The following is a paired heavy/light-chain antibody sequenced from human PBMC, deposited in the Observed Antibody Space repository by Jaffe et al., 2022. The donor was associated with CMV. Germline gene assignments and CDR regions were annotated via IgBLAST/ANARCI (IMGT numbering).Light chain of an antibody. CDR2: QIS. Sequence: DIVMTQTPLSSPVTLGQPASISCRSSQSLVNSDGNTYLSWLQQRPGQPPRLLIYQISRRFSGVPDRFSGSGAGTDFTLKISRVEAEDVGVYYCMQATQFPWTFGQGTKVEIK. V-gene: IGKV2-24*01. CDR3: MQATQFPWT. J-gene: IGKJ1*01. CDR1: QSLVNSDGNTY.
Heavy chain of an antibody. CDR3: ARVRYCSGGTCLSCGGDCYFDL. CDR1: GDSVSSNRAA. CDR2: TYYRSKWYH. V-gene: IGHV6-1*01. J-gene: IGHJ4*02. D-gene: IGHD2-15*01. Sequence: QVQLQQSGPGLVKPSQTLSLTCAVSGDSVSSNRAAWHWIRQSPSRGLEWLGRTYYRSKWYHDYAVSVQSRITINPDTSKNQFSLQLKSVTPDDTAVYYCARVRYCSGGTCLSCGGDCYFDLWGQGTLVTVSP.